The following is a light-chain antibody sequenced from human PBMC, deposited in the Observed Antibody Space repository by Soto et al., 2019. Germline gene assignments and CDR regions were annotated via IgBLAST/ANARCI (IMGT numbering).Light chain of an antibody. V-gene: IGKV3-11*01. J-gene: IGKJ1*01. CDR1: ESVTDY. CDR2: DVS. CDR3: QQRRDWQWK. Sequence: EIVLTQSPATLSLSPGERGTLSCRASESVTDYLAWYQQKPGQAPRLLVYDVSNRAAGIPTRFSGGGSGTDFTLTISNVEPEDLEVYYCQQRRDWQWKFGKGTKG.